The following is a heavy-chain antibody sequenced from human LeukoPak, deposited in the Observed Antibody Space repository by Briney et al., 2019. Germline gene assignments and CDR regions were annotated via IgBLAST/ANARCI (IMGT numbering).Heavy chain of an antibody. CDR3: ARHRQIQLWPQGDAFDI. Sequence: GESLKISCKGSGYSFNNYWIGWVRQMPGKGLEWMGIIYPGDSDTRYSPSFQGQVTISADKYISTAYLQWSSLKASDTAMYYCARHRQIQLWPQGDAFDIWGQGTMVTVSS. D-gene: IGHD5-18*01. CDR2: IYPGDSDT. V-gene: IGHV5-51*01. CDR1: GYSFNNYW. J-gene: IGHJ3*02.